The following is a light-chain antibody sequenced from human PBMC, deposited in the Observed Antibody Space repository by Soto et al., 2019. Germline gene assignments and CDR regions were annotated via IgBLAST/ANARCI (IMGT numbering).Light chain of an antibody. CDR1: SSKNGASYD. CDR3: QSYDSSLSGFYV. J-gene: IGLJ1*01. Sequence: SVLTQPPSVSGAPGARVPLSCPGGSSKNGASYDVHWYQQLPGTAPKLLIYGNSNRPSGVPDRFSGSKSGTSASLAITGLQAEDEADYYCQSYDSSLSGFYVFGTGTKVTVL. V-gene: IGLV1-40*01. CDR2: GNS.